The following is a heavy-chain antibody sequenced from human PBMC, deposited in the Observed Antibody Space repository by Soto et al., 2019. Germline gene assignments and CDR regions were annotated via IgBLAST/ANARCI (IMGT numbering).Heavy chain of an antibody. CDR3: ASARGVLDY. CDR2: INHSGIT. CDR1: GWSFSGYY. J-gene: IGHJ4*02. D-gene: IGHD3-3*01. Sequence: SETLSLTCAVYGWSFSGYYWSWIRQPPGKGLEWIGEINHSGITNYNPSLKSRVTISVDTSKNQFSLKLSSVTAADKAVYYCASARGVLDYWGQGTLVTVSS. V-gene: IGHV4-34*01.